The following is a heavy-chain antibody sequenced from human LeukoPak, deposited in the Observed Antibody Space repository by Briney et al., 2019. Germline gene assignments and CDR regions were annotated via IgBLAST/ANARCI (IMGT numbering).Heavy chain of an antibody. Sequence: SETLSLTCAAYGGSFSGYYWSWIRQPPGKGLEWIGEINHSGSTNYNPSLKSRVTISVDTSKNQFSLKLSSVTAADTAVYYCARQRYSSYFDYWGQGTLVTVSS. CDR2: INHSGST. CDR1: GGSFSGYY. CDR3: ARQRYSSYFDY. D-gene: IGHD6-13*01. V-gene: IGHV4-34*01. J-gene: IGHJ4*02.